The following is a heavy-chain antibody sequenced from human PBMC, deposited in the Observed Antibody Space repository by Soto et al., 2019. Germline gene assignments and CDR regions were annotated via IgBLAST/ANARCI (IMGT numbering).Heavy chain of an antibody. D-gene: IGHD3-10*01. CDR1: GFTFDDYA. CDR2: ISWNSGSI. CDR3: AKDNYGSGLYNWFDP. V-gene: IGHV3-9*01. Sequence: GGSLRLSCAASGFTFDDYAMHWVRQAPGKGLEWVSGISWNSGSIGYADSVKGRFTISRDNAKNSLYLQMNSLRAEDTALYYCAKDNYGSGLYNWFDPWGQGTLVTVSS. J-gene: IGHJ5*02.